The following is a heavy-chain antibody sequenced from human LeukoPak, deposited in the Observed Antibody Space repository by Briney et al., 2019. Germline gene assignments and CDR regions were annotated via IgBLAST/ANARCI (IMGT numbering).Heavy chain of an antibody. CDR2: IKSKPDGGTT. CDR1: GFTFSNAW. D-gene: IGHD6-13*01. Sequence: GGSLRLSCAASGFTFSNAWMSWVRQAPGKGLDWVGRIKSKPDGGTTDYAAPVKGRFTISRDDSKNTPYLQMNSLKTEDTAVYYCTTVIYDSSSWYGAEYFQHWGQGTLVTVSS. J-gene: IGHJ1*01. V-gene: IGHV3-15*01. CDR3: TTVIYDSSSWYGAEYFQH.